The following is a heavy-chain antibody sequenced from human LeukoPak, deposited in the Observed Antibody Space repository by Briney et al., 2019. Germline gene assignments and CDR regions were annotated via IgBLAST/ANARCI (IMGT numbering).Heavy chain of an antibody. Sequence: ASVKVYCQVSGGTFSSYAISWVRQAPGQGLEWMGGIIPIFGTANYAQKFQGRVTITADKTTSTAYMELSSLRSEDTAVYYCARDPNQYCSGGSCYRWFDPWGQGTLVTVSS. V-gene: IGHV1-69*06. CDR3: ARDPNQYCSGGSCYRWFDP. J-gene: IGHJ5*02. CDR1: GGTFSSYA. D-gene: IGHD2-15*01. CDR2: IIPIFGTA.